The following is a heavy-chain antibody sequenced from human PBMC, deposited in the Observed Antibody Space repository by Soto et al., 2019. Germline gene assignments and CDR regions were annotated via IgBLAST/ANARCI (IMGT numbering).Heavy chain of an antibody. D-gene: IGHD2-15*01. Sequence: GESLKISCKGSGYSFTSYWIGWVRQMPGKGLEWMGIIYPGDSDTRYSPSFQGQVTISADKSISTAYLQWSSLKASDTAMYYCARQGCSGGSCHHERYYYYYGMDVWGQGTTVTVSS. J-gene: IGHJ6*02. CDR2: IYPGDSDT. CDR1: GYSFTSYW. CDR3: ARQGCSGGSCHHERYYYYYGMDV. V-gene: IGHV5-51*01.